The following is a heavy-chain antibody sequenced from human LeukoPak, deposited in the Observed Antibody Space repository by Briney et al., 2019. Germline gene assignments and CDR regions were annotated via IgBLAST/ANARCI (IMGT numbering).Heavy chain of an antibody. CDR3: AKDIESSLYSAGYFDY. CDR1: GFTFDDYA. J-gene: IGHJ4*02. Sequence: PGRSLRLSXAASGFTFDDYAMHWVRQAPGKGLEWVSGISWNSGSIGYADSVKGRFTISRDNAKNSLYLQMNSLRAEDMALYYCAKDIESSLYSAGYFDYWGQGTQVTVSS. CDR2: ISWNSGSI. V-gene: IGHV3-9*03. D-gene: IGHD6-13*01.